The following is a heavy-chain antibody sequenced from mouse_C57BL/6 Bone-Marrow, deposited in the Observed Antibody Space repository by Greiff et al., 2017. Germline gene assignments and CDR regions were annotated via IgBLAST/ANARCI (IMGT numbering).Heavy chain of an antibody. D-gene: IGHD1-1*01. CDR3: AGLDYGSSLAWFAY. J-gene: IGHJ3*01. CDR1: GFTFSSYG. CDR2: ISSGGSYT. V-gene: IGHV5-6*02. Sequence: EVKVEESGGDLVKPGGSLTLSCAASGFTFSSYGMSWVRQTPDKRLEWVATISSGGSYTYYPASVKGRFTISRNNAKNTLYLQMSSMKSEDTAMYYCAGLDYGSSLAWFAYWGQGTLVTVSA.